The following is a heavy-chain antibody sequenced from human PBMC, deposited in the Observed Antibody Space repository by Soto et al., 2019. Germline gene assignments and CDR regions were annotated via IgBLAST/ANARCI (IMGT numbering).Heavy chain of an antibody. CDR2: ISSSSSYI. CDR1: GFTFSSYS. CDR3: ARGLFGGSARRYY. Sequence: EVQLVESGGGLVKPGGSLRHYCAASGFTFSSYSMNWVRQAPEKGLEWVSSISSSSSYIYYEDSVKGRLTISRDNARNSLDLQMNSLRAEDTAVYYCARGLFGGSARRYYLGQGTLVNVSA. J-gene: IGHJ4*02. V-gene: IGHV3-21*01. D-gene: IGHD3-16*01.